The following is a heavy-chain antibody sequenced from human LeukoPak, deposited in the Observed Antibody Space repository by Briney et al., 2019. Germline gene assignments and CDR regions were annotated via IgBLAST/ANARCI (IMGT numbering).Heavy chain of an antibody. D-gene: IGHD3-9*01. CDR3: ARAGRYDVFKAFDI. CDR2: IIPILGIV. Sequence: SVKVSCKASGGTFSSYAISWVRQAPGQGLEWMGRIIPILGIVNYAQKFQGRVTITADKSTSTAYMELSSLRSEDTAVYYCARAGRYDVFKAFDIWGQGTMVTVSS. CDR1: GGTFSSYA. V-gene: IGHV1-69*04. J-gene: IGHJ3*02.